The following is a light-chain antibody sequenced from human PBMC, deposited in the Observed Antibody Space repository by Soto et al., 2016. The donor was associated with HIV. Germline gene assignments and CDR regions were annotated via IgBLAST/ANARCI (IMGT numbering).Light chain of an antibody. Sequence: SSVLTQPPSVSVAPGKTARITCGGDNLGSKSVHWYQQKPGQAPVLVVYDDSDRPSGIPERFSGSNSGNTATLTISRVEAGDEADYYCQVWGSTSDPWVFGGGTELTV. V-gene: IGLV3-21*03. CDR3: QVWGSTSDPWV. J-gene: IGLJ3*02. CDR2: DDS. CDR1: NLGSKS.